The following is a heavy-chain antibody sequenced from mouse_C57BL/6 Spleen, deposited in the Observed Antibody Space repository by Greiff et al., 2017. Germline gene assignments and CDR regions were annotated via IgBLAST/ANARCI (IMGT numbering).Heavy chain of an antibody. J-gene: IGHJ4*01. Sequence: VKLMESGPELVKPGASVKISCKASGYAFSSSWMNWVKQRPGKGLEWIGRLYPGDGDTNYNGKFKGKATLTADKSSSTAYMQLSSLTSEDSAVYFYSTGAYYSNYQYAMDDWGQGTSVTVSS. CDR3: STGAYYSNYQYAMDD. CDR2: LYPGDGDT. D-gene: IGHD2-5*01. CDR1: GYAFSSSW. V-gene: IGHV1-82*01.